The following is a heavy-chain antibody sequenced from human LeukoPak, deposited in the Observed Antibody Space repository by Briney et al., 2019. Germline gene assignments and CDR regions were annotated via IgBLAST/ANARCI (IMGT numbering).Heavy chain of an antibody. V-gene: IGHV3-7*01. Sequence: GGSLRLSCAASGFTFSSYWMSWVRQAPGKGLEWVANIKEDGSEKHFVDSVKGRFTISRDNAKNSLYLEMNSLRAEDTAVYYCARRFGSGCFDYWGQGTLVTVSS. CDR3: ARRFGSGCFDY. J-gene: IGHJ4*02. CDR1: GFTFSSYW. CDR2: IKEDGSEK. D-gene: IGHD6-19*01.